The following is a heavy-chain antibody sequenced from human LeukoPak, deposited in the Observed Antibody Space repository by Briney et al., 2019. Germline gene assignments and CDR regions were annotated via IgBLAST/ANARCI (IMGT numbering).Heavy chain of an antibody. CDR3: ARGSATTFYYYYYMDV. CDR2: ISSSGSTI. Sequence: GGSLRLSCAASGFTFSSYGMTWVRQAPGKGLEWVSYISSSGSTIYYADSVKGRFTISRDNAKNSLYLQMNSLRAEDTAVYYCARGSATTFYYYYYMDVWGKGTTVTISS. D-gene: IGHD3-10*01. CDR1: GFTFSSYG. J-gene: IGHJ6*03. V-gene: IGHV3-48*04.